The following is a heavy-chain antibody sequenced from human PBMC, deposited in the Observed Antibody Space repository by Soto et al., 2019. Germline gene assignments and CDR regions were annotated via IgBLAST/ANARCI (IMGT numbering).Heavy chain of an antibody. Sequence: QVQLVQSGAEVKKPGASVKVSCKASGYTFTSYGISWVRQAPGQGLEWMGWISAYNGNTNYAQKLQGRVTMTTDTPPRTAYMELRSLRSDDTAVYYCARYHVVVVTERNFDYWGQGTLVTVSS. J-gene: IGHJ4*02. CDR2: ISAYNGNT. D-gene: IGHD2-21*02. CDR3: ARYHVVVVTERNFDY. V-gene: IGHV1-18*01. CDR1: GYTFTSYG.